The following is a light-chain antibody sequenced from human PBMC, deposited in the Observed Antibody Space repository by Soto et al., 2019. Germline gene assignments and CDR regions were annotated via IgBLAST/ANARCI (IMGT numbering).Light chain of an antibody. Sequence: QSVLTQPASVSGSPGQSTTISCTGTSSDVGDYNYVSWCQQRPFKAPKLTIYEVSERPPGVSNRFSGSKSGNTASLTISGLQPEDEAGCYLSSYTSTSAYVFGGGPKVTV. CDR3: SSYTSTSAYV. V-gene: IGLV2-14*01. CDR2: EVS. J-gene: IGLJ1*01. CDR1: SSDVGDYNY.